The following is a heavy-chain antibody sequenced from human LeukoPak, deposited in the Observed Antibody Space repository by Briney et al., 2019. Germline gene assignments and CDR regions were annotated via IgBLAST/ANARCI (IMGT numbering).Heavy chain of an antibody. CDR1: RFTFSSYG. J-gene: IGHJ4*02. CDR2: ILSDGSKE. D-gene: IGHD1-26*01. CDR3: ARVPRGSYSFDY. V-gene: IGHV3-30*19. Sequence: GGSLRLSCAASRFTFSSYGMHWVRQAPGKGLEWVAVILSDGSKEFYTDSVKGRFTISRDNSKNTLYLQMNSLRAEDTAVYYCARVPRGSYSFDYWGQGTLVTVSS.